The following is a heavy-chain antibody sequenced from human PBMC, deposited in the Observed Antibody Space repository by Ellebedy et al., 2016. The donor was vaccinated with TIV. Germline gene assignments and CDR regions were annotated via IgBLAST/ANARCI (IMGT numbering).Heavy chain of an antibody. CDR3: ARLNHYYHSSGYYRLYYFDY. D-gene: IGHD3-22*01. J-gene: IGHJ4*02. V-gene: IGHV1-8*01. CDR1: VYTFTSYD. CDR2: MNPDSGDT. Sequence: ASVKVSCXASVYTFTSYDINWVRQAPGQGLEWMGWMNPDSGDTVYSQRFQGRVTMTRNTSINTAYMELSSLRSEDTAVYYCARLNHYYHSSGYYRLYYFDYWGQGSLVTVSS.